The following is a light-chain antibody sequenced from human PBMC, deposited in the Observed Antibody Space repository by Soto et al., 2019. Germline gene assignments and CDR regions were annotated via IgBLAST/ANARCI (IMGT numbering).Light chain of an antibody. CDR1: QSVSSN. V-gene: IGKV3-20*01. CDR2: GAS. CDR3: QYPVTSAIT. Sequence: EIVMTQSPATLSVSPGERATLSCRASQSVSSNLAWYQQKPGQAPRLLIYGASSRATGIPDRFSGSGSVTDFTLTICRLEPDAVAVYYCQYPVTSAITFGPGTKVDFE. J-gene: IGKJ3*01.